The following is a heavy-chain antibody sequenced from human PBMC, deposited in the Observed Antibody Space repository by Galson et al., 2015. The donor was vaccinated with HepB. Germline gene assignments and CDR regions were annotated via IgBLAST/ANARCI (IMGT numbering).Heavy chain of an antibody. CDR2: IIPSFGTA. CDR1: GGTFSSYA. D-gene: IGHD5-24*01. J-gene: IGHJ4*02. Sequence: SVKVSCKASGGTFSSYAISWVRQAPGQGLEWLGGIIPSFGTANYAQKFQGRVTITADESTSTVYMELSSLRSEDTAVYYCAGGEMAPPYYFDYWGQGTLVTVSS. CDR3: AGGEMAPPYYFDY. V-gene: IGHV1-69*13.